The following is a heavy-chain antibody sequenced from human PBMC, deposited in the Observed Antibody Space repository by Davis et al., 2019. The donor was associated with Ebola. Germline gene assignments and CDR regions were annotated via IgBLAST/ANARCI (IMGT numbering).Heavy chain of an antibody. V-gene: IGHV5-51*01. Sequence: KVSCKASGYSFRGYWIAWVRQMPGKGLEWMGIIYPADSDTRYSPAFQGQVSISVDKSTSTAYLQWSSLKASDTAIYYCARGCIYNGFACADFWGQGTLVTVSS. J-gene: IGHJ4*02. CDR3: ARGCIYNGFACADF. CDR1: GYSFRGYW. CDR2: IYPADSDT. D-gene: IGHD5-12*01.